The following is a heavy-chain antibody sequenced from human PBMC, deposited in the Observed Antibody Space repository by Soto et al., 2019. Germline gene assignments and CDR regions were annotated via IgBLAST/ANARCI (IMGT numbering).Heavy chain of an antibody. CDR2: LYYSGST. Sequence: QVQLQESGQGLVKPSQTLSLTCTVSGGSISSGDYYWSWIRQPPGKGLEWIGYLYYSGSTYYNPSLKSRVTTPVATSKNHSSLTLSSVTAADTAVYYCDIASTYYYDSSGYYAPHLVYYYYGMDVWGQGTTVTVSS. V-gene: IGHV4-30-4*01. CDR3: DIASTYYYDSSGYYAPHLVYYYYGMDV. D-gene: IGHD3-22*01. CDR1: GGSISSGDYY. J-gene: IGHJ6*02.